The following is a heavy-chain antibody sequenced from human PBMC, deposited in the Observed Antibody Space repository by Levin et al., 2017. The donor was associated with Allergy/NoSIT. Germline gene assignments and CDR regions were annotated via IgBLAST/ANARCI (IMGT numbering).Heavy chain of an antibody. D-gene: IGHD2-21*01. V-gene: IGHV4-34*01. Sequence: SETLSLTCAVYGGSFRGYYWSWIRQSPGKGLEWIGEINDSGSTNDNPSLKSRVTMSVDTSKNQFSLKLRSMPAADTAGYYCARRPYSAGFDPWGQGTLVTVSS. J-gene: IGHJ5*02. CDR1: GGSFRGYY. CDR3: ARRPYSAGFDP. CDR2: INDSGST.